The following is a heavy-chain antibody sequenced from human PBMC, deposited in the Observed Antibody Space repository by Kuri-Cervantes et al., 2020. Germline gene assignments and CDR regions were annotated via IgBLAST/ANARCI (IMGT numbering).Heavy chain of an antibody. D-gene: IGHD3-10*01. J-gene: IGHJ4*02. Sequence: GSLRLSCAVSGGSISSSNWWSWVRQPPGKGLEWIGEISHSGNTNHNPSLRSRITISIDKSKNQFSLKLTSVTAADTAVYFCVRALGGLLTFWGQGILVTVSS. CDR1: GGSISSSNW. CDR2: ISHSGNT. V-gene: IGHV4-4*01. CDR3: VRALGGLLTF.